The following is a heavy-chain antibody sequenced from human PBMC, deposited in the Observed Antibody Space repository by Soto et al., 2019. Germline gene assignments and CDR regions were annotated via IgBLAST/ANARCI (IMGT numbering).Heavy chain of an antibody. CDR2: IYYSGST. CDR1: GGSISSYY. V-gene: IGHV4-59*01. D-gene: IGHD2-2*01. J-gene: IGHJ5*02. Sequence: SETLSLTCTVSGGSISSYYWSWIRQPPGKGLEWIGYIYYSGSTNYNPSLKSRVTISVDTSKNQFSLKRSSVTAADTAVYYCARGCSSTSCSIDGALTRINWFDTRGQETLVPVSS. CDR3: ARGCSSTSCSIDGALTRINWFDT.